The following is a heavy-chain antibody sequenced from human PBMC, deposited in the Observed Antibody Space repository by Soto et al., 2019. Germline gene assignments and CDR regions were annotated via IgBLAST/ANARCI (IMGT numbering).Heavy chain of an antibody. J-gene: IGHJ4*02. D-gene: IGHD6-19*01. V-gene: IGHV4-59*01. CDR3: ARGSGWFYY. CDR2: IYSSGTT. Sequence: QVQLQESGPGLVKPSETLSLTCTVSGGSISGYYWSWIRQTPRKVLEWVAYIYSSGTTNYNPSLKSRVTMSVDTSKNQFSLKLSSMTAADTAVYYCARGSGWFYYWGQGTLVTVSS. CDR1: GGSISGYY.